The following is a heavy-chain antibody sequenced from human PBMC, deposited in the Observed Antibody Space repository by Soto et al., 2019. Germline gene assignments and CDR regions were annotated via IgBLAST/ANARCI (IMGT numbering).Heavy chain of an antibody. Sequence: QVQMVKSGAEVKKPGSSEKVSCKASGGTFSSYSINWVRQAPGQGLEWMGEIIPIFGTANYAQKFQGRVTITADESTSTAYMELSSLRSEDTAVYYCARDGGRHSGGIDYSGQGTLVIVSS. D-gene: IGHD1-26*01. CDR1: GGTFSSYS. J-gene: IGHJ4*02. CDR2: IIPIFGTA. CDR3: ARDGGRHSGGIDY. V-gene: IGHV1-69*01.